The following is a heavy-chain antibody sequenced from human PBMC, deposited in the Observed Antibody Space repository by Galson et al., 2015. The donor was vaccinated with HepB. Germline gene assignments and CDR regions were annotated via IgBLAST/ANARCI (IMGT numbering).Heavy chain of an antibody. CDR2: INSDGSST. D-gene: IGHD3-10*01. CDR3: ARDRWYYGSGSFDY. V-gene: IGHV3-74*03. CDR1: GFSFSYFW. J-gene: IGHJ4*02. Sequence: SLRLSCAASGFSFSYFWMHWVRQVPGKGLVWVSHINSDGSSTKYTDSVEGRFTISRDNAKNTLYLQMNSLRPDDTAVYYCARDRWYYGSGSFDYWGRGNLVIVSS.